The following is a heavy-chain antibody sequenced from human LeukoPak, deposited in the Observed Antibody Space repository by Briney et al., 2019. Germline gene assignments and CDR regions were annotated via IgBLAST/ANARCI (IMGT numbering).Heavy chain of an antibody. Sequence: ASVKVSCKASGYTFTSYGIIWVRQAPGQGLEWMGWISAYNGNTNYAQKLQGRVTMTTDTSTSTAYMELRSLRSDDTAVYYCAREKNAGFGDNWFDPWGQGTLVTVSS. J-gene: IGHJ5*02. V-gene: IGHV1-18*01. CDR1: GYTFTSYG. CDR3: AREKNAGFGDNWFDP. D-gene: IGHD3-10*01. CDR2: ISAYNGNT.